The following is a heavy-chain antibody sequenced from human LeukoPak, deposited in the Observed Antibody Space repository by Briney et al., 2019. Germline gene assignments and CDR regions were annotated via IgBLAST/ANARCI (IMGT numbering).Heavy chain of an antibody. D-gene: IGHD3-3*01. CDR2: IYYNGSA. CDR1: GGSISSGGYY. V-gene: IGHV4-31*03. Sequence: PSQTLSLTCTVSGGSISSGGYYWSWIRQHPGKGLEWIGYIYYNGSAYYNPSLKSRVTISVDTSKNQFSLKLSSVTAADTAIYYCARDGSKAFGSRTTPYAMDVWGQGTTVTVSS. J-gene: IGHJ6*02. CDR3: ARDGSKAFGSRTTPYAMDV.